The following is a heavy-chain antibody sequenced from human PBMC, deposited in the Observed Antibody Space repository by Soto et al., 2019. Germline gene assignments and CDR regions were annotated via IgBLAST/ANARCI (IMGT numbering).Heavy chain of an antibody. V-gene: IGHV3-23*01. Sequence: GGSLRRSCVGSGFTFSTYSINWVRQAPGKGLEWVSIISGNGVNTYYADSVKGRLTISRDNFKNTLYLQIHSLRAEDTAVYFCAKDHEKSEEPTIIGYYYNGMDVWGQVTTVTAS. J-gene: IGHJ6*02. CDR1: GFTFSTYS. CDR2: ISGNGVNT. CDR3: AKDHEKSEEPTIIGYYYNGMDV. D-gene: IGHD3-22*01.